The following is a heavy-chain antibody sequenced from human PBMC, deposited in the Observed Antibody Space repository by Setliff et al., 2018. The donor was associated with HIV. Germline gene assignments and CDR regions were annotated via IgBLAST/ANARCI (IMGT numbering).Heavy chain of an antibody. V-gene: IGHV1-69-2*01. CDR2: VDPEDGET. Sequence: ASVKVSCKTSGYPFTDYFIHWIQQAPGEGLEWMGRVDPEDGETIPAERFQGRVTMTADTSTDTAFMELSSLRSEDTATYYCTIATETPGMTTRENWFDPWGQGTLVTVSS. CDR3: TIATETPGMTTRENWFDP. J-gene: IGHJ5*02. D-gene: IGHD1-1*01. CDR1: GYPFTDYF.